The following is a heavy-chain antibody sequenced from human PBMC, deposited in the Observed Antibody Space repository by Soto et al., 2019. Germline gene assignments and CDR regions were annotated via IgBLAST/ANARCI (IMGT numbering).Heavy chain of an antibody. CDR3: ARDPENGSGSYKNPPWYYYYGMDV. V-gene: IGHV1-18*04. CDR2: VSGYNGNT. J-gene: IGHJ6*02. CDR1: GYTFTNYG. D-gene: IGHD3-10*01. Sequence: GASVKVSCKASGYTFTNYGISWVRQAPGQGLEWMGWVSGYNGNTNYAQKFQGRVSMTRDTSTSTAYMEVRSLRSDDTAVYYCARDPENGSGSYKNPPWYYYYGMDVWGQGTTVTVSS.